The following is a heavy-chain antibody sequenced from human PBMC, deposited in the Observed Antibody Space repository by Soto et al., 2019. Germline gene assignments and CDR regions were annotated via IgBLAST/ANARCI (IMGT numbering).Heavy chain of an antibody. V-gene: IGHV3-23*01. CDR3: AKKGPPRAAVDI. CDR1: GFTFRSYA. J-gene: IGHJ3*02. Sequence: EVQLLESGGGLVQPGGSLRLSCAVSGFTFRSYAMSCVRQAPGKGPEWVSVISAGGSNTYYAESVKGRFTISRDNSKNTLYLQMNSLRVDHTAVYYCAKKGPPRAAVDIWGQGTMVTVST. CDR2: ISAGGSNT.